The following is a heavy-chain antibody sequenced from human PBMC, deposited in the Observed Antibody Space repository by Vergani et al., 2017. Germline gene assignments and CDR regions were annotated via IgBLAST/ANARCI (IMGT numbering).Heavy chain of an antibody. CDR1: GGPFSSYA. CDR2: IIPIFGIA. CDR3: AGDSSSETIRRTGFDY. D-gene: IGHD6-6*01. V-gene: IGHV1-69*17. Sequence: QVQLVQSGAEVKKPGSSVKVSCKASGGPFSSYAISWVRPAPGQGLAWMGGIIPIFGIANYAQKFPGRVTMTADKSTSTAYMELSSLRSEDTAVYYCAGDSSSETIRRTGFDYWGQGTLVTGSS. J-gene: IGHJ4*02.